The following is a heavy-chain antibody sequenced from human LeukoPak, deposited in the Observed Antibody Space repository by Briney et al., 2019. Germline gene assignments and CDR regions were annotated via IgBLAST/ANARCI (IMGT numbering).Heavy chain of an antibody. V-gene: IGHV1-2*02. Sequence: GAAVKVPHLPSGYTFPGYYILRVRQPPGQGLEWMGWINRNSGGTNYAQKFQGRVTMTRDTSISTAYMDLSRLRSDDTAVYYCARGERSSSWYAFWFDPWGE. D-gene: IGHD6-13*01. CDR2: INRNSGGT. CDR1: GYTFPGYY. CDR3: ARGERSSSWYAFWFDP. J-gene: IGHJ5*02.